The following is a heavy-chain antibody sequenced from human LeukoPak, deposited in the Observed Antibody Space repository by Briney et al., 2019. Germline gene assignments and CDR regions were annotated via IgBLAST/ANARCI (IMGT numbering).Heavy chain of an antibody. V-gene: IGHV1-69*13. J-gene: IGHJ4*02. CDR2: IIPIFGTA. Sequence: GASVKVSCKASGGTFSSYAISWVRQAPGQGLEWMGGIIPIFGTANYAQKFQGRVTITADESTSTVYMELSSLRPEDTAVYYCARAEGIAPEFDYWGQGTLVTVSS. CDR1: GGTFSSYA. CDR3: ARAEGIAPEFDY. D-gene: IGHD6-13*01.